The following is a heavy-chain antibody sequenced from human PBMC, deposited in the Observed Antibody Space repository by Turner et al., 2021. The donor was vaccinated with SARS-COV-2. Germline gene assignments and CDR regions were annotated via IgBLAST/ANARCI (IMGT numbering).Heavy chain of an antibody. V-gene: IGHV1-69*10. CDR1: GGTFSSSA. Sequence: QVQLVQSGAAVKKPGSSVKVSCQASGGTFSSSAISWVRQAPGQGPEWMGGILPIIGIANYAQKFQGRVTITADKSTSTAYMELSSLRSEDTAVYYCARDDNWNYGWFDPWGQGTLVTVSS. D-gene: IGHD1-7*01. CDR2: ILPIIGIA. J-gene: IGHJ5*02. CDR3: ARDDNWNYGWFDP.